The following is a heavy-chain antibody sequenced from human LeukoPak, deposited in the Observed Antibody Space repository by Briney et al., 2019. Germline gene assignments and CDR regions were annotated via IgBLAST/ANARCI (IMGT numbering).Heavy chain of an antibody. Sequence: PGGSLRLSCAASGFTVTTTYMTWVRQAPGKGLEWVSITYARGRTNSADSVKGRFTITRDDSKNTLYLQMNSRRPEDTAIYYCAGGDSGRYWAFDIWGQGTMVTVFS. J-gene: IGHJ3*02. D-gene: IGHD1-26*01. CDR1: GFTVTTTY. CDR2: TYARGRT. V-gene: IGHV3-66*01. CDR3: AGGDSGRYWAFDI.